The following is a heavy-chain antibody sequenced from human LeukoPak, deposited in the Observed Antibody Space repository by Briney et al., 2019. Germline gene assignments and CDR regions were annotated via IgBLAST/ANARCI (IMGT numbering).Heavy chain of an antibody. J-gene: IGHJ3*02. V-gene: IGHV1-2*02. CDR2: INPDSDGT. D-gene: IGHD6-19*01. CDR1: GYTFTAYY. CDR3: ARDGFIGIAVAGIDAFDI. Sequence: GASVKVSCKASGYTFTAYYIHWVRQAPGQGLEWMGWINPDSDGTNYAQKFQGRVTMTRDTSISTAYMELSRLRSDDTAVYYCARDGFIGIAVAGIDAFDIWGQGTMVTVSS.